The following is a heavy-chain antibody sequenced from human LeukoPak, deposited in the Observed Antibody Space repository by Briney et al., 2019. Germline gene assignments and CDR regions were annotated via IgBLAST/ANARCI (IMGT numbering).Heavy chain of an antibody. V-gene: IGHV1-2*02. Sequence: ASVKVSCKASGSTFSDYHINWVRQASGQGPEWMGWINPKSGDAKYGQAFQGRVTMTRDTSISTAYMELNRLRFDDTPMYYCARGEYSNGYPYRLDSWGQGTLVNVSS. CDR3: ARGEYSNGYPYRLDS. CDR1: GSTFSDYH. D-gene: IGHD3-16*01. CDR2: INPKSGDA. J-gene: IGHJ4*02.